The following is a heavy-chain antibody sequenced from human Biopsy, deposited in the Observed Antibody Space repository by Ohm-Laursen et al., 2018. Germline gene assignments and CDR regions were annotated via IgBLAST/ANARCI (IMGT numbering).Heavy chain of an antibody. V-gene: IGHV1-46*01. CDR3: ARDRIGGRGDPPDH. D-gene: IGHD3-10*01. J-gene: IGHJ4*02. Sequence: SVKVSCKAFGYTFITYYVNWVRQAPGQGLEWMGKINPSGGSTSYAQKFQGRVTMTRDTSTTTVYMELSSLRSEDTAVYYCARDRIGGRGDPPDHWGQGTLVTASS. CDR2: INPSGGST. CDR1: GYTFITYY.